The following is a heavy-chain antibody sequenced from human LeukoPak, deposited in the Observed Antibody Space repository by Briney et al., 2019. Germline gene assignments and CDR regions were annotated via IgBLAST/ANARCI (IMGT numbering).Heavy chain of an antibody. CDR3: AKDPYGDYVSGNWFDP. V-gene: IGHV3-30*18. CDR1: GFTFSSYG. CDR2: ISYDGSNK. Sequence: GGSLRLSCAASGFTFSSYGMHWVRQAPGKGPEWVAVISYDGSNKYYADSVKGRFTISRDNSKNTLYLQMNSLRAEDTAVYYCAKDPYGDYVSGNWFDPWGQGTLVTVSS. J-gene: IGHJ5*02. D-gene: IGHD4-17*01.